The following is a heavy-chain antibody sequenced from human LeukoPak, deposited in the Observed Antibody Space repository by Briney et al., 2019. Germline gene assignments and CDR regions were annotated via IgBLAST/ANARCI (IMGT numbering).Heavy chain of an antibody. J-gene: IGHJ6*02. CDR3: ARERGYSYGDRDYYYYYGMDV. D-gene: IGHD5-18*01. V-gene: IGHV3-33*08. CDR1: GFTFSSYW. CDR2: IWYDGSNK. Sequence: GGSLRLSCAASGFTFSSYWMSWVRQAPGKGLEWVAVIWYDGSNKYYADSVKGRFTISRDNSKNTLYLQMNSLRAEDTAVYYRARERGYSYGDRDYYYYYGMDVWGQGTTVTVSS.